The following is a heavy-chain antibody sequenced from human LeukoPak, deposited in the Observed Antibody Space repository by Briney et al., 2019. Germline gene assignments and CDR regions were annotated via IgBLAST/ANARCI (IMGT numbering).Heavy chain of an antibody. V-gene: IGHV4-59*01. Sequence: PSETLSLTCTVSGGSISSYYWSWIRQPPGKGLEWIGYIYYSGSTNYNPSLKSRVTISVNTSKNQFSLKLSSVTAADTAVYYCARAAAAGITDYWGQGTLVTVSS. CDR3: ARAAAAGITDY. CDR1: GGSISSYY. J-gene: IGHJ4*02. D-gene: IGHD6-13*01. CDR2: IYYSGST.